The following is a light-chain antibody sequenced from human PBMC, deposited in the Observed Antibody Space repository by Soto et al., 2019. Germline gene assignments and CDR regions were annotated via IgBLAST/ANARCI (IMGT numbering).Light chain of an antibody. CDR3: LQYDTSLWT. CDR1: QSIRNTY. J-gene: IGKJ1*01. CDR2: GAS. Sequence: VLTQSPGTLSLSPGERATLSCRASQSIRNTYLAWYQQKPGQAPRLLIYGASSRATGIPDRFSGSGSGTDFTLTISRLEPEDFAVYYCLQYDTSLWTFGQGTKVEIK. V-gene: IGKV3-20*01.